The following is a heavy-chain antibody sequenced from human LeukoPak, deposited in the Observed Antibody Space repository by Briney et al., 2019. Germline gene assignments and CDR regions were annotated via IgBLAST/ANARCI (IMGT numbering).Heavy chain of an antibody. D-gene: IGHD6-19*01. CDR2: TYYRSKWYN. J-gene: IGHJ4*02. Sequence: SQTLSPTCAVSGDSVSSKNGAWNWIRQSPSRGLEWLGRTYYRSKWYNDYAESMEGRVTISQDTSKNQYSLHLNSVTPDDTAVYYCARDLGTTGWHTFDYWGQGTLVTVSS. V-gene: IGHV6-1*01. CDR3: ARDLGTTGWHTFDY. CDR1: GDSVSSKNGA.